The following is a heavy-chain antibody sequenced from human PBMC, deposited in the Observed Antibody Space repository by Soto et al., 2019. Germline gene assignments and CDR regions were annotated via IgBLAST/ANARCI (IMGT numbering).Heavy chain of an antibody. J-gene: IGHJ6*02. CDR2: IIPIFGTA. V-gene: IGHV1-69*13. Sequence: ASVKVSCKASGGTFSSYAISWVRQAPGQGLEWMGGIIPIFGTANYAQKFQGRVTITADESTSTAYMELSSLRSEDTAVYYCARVTRPSGGSSSSNYYYYGMDVWGQGTTVTVSS. CDR1: GGTFSSYA. D-gene: IGHD6-6*01. CDR3: ARVTRPSGGSSSSNYYYYGMDV.